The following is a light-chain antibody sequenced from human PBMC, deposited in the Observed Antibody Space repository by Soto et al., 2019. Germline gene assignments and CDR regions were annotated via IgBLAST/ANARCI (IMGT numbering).Light chain of an antibody. V-gene: IGKV1-5*03. Sequence: DIPMAQSPSTLSASVGDRVTITCRARQSISSWLAWYQQKPGQAPKLLIYKASSLESGVPSRFSGSASGTEFTLTISSIQPDAFATYYCQQYNSYSRWTFGQGTTVEI. CDR3: QQYNSYSRWT. CDR2: KAS. CDR1: QSISSW. J-gene: IGKJ1*01.